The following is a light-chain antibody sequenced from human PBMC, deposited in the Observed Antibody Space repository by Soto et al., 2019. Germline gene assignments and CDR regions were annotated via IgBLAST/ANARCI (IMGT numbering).Light chain of an antibody. J-gene: IGKJ5*01. CDR1: QSIHTS. V-gene: IGKV3-11*01. CDR3: QQRSVWPPIT. CDR2: DST. Sequence: VLTQSPATLSLSPGERATLSCSASQSIHTSLAWYQQKSGKPPRLVIYDSTLRANGVPDRFGGSRSGTEFTLTINSLEPEDFAVYYCQQRSVWPPITFGQGTRLEIK.